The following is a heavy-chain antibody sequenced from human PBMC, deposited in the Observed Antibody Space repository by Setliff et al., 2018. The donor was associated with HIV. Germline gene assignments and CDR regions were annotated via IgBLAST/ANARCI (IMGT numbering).Heavy chain of an antibody. CDR1: GYIFTNYG. V-gene: IGHV1-18*01. CDR2: ITGYNGNT. Sequence: WASVKVSCKASGYIFTNYGISWVRQAPGQGLEWMGWITGYNGNTNYAEKFQGRVTMTIDTSTSTAYLELRSLRSDDTAVYYCARAAHGITGTTVYFVHAFDVWGQGTMVTVSS. J-gene: IGHJ3*01. CDR3: ARAAHGITGTTVYFVHAFDV. D-gene: IGHD1-20*01.